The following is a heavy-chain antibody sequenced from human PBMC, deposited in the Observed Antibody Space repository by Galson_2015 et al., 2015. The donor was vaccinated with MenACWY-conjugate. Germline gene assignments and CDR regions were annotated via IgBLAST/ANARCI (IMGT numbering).Heavy chain of an antibody. CDR2: ISGSGGST. Sequence: SLRLSCAASGFTFSGYAMSWVRQAPGRGLEWVSAISGSGGSTYYADSVKVRFTITRDNSKYTLYLQMNSLRAEDTAVYDCAIGGVVSHLVHRGHRPLLTVSS. CDR3: AIGGVVSHLVH. CDR1: GFTFSGYA. D-gene: IGHD2-15*01. J-gene: IGHJ1*01. V-gene: IGHV3-23*01.